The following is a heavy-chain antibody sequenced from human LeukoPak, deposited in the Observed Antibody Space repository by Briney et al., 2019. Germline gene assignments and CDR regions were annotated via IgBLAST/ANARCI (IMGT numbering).Heavy chain of an antibody. CDR2: TYSNGRT. Sequence: GGSLRLSCAASGFTVSSNYMSWVRQAPGKGLEWVSVTYSNGRTYYADSVKGPFTISRDNAKNSLYLQRNTLRAEDTALYYCAIDSSDYWVQGTLVTVSS. V-gene: IGHV3-53*01. J-gene: IGHJ4*02. D-gene: IGHD6-13*01. CDR1: GFTVSSNY. CDR3: AIDSSDY.